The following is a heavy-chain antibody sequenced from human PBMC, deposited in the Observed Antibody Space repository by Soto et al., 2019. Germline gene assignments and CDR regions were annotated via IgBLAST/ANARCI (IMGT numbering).Heavy chain of an antibody. CDR1: GYTFTTYW. V-gene: IGHV3-74*01. Sequence: EEQLVEAGGGLVQLGVSLRLSCAASGYTFTTYWIYWVRQAPGKGLVYVSRISTDGGDTTYADSVKGRFTISTDNAKNTVYLHMNSLGVEDSAVYYFARGGGNPAFDVWGQGKMVTVSP. D-gene: IGHD6-25*01. J-gene: IGHJ3*01. CDR2: ISTDGGDT. CDR3: ARGGGNPAFDV.